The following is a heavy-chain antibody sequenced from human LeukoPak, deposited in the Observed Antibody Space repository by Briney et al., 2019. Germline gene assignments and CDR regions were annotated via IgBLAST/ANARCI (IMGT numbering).Heavy chain of an antibody. Sequence: APANQLEKNSVIYSGGSTYYADSVRGRFTISRDNSTNTLYLQMNSLRAEDTAVYYCASNYDSSAQYFDYWGQGNLLSVSS. J-gene: IGHJ4*02. V-gene: IGHV3-66*01. CDR2: IYSGGST. CDR3: ASNYDSSAQYFDY. D-gene: IGHD3-22*01.